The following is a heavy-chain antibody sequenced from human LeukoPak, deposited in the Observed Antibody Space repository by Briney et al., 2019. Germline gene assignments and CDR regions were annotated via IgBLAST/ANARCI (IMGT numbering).Heavy chain of an antibody. CDR1: VGSFSGYY. J-gene: IGHJ2*01. D-gene: IGHD6-13*01. CDR2: INHSGST. Sequence: PSETLSLTCAVYVGSFSGYYWSWIRQPPGKGLEWIGEINHSGSTNYNPSLKSRVTISVDTSKNQFSLKLSSVTAADTAVYYCARGQVAAVDWYFDLWGRGTLVTVSS. V-gene: IGHV4-34*01. CDR3: ARGQVAAVDWYFDL.